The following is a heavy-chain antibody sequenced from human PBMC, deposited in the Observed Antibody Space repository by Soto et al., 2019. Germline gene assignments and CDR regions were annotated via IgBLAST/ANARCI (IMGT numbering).Heavy chain of an antibody. V-gene: IGHV3-33*01. D-gene: IGHD5-12*01. CDR1: GFTFSSYG. J-gene: IGHJ6*02. CDR2: IWYDGSNK. CDR3: ARDLKARGRRGYSGYDIYYYGMDV. Sequence: GGSLRLSCAASGFTFSSYGMHWVRQAPGKGLEWVAVIWYDGSNKYYADSVKGRFTISRDNSKNTLYLQMNSLRAEDTAVYYCARDLKARGRRGYSGYDIYYYGMDVWGQGTTVTSP.